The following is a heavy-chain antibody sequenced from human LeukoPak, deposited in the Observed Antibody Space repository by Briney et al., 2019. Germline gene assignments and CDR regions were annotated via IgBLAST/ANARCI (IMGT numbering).Heavy chain of an antibody. CDR1: GGSISSGDSY. D-gene: IGHD4-17*01. J-gene: IGHJ4*02. CDR2: IYYSGST. Sequence: SETLSLTCAVSGGSISSGDSYWSWIRQPPGRGLEWIGYIYYSGSTYYDPSLKSRVTISVDTSKNQFSLRLTSVTAADTALYYCARTTVTTYFDYWGQGTLVTVSS. V-gene: IGHV4-30-4*01. CDR3: ARTTVTTYFDY.